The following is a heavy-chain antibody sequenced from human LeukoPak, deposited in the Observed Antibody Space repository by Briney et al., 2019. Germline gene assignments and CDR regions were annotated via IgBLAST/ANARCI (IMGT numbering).Heavy chain of an antibody. D-gene: IGHD3-22*01. CDR1: GGAINSGANY. CDR3: ARVNYYDSSGYPQGNYYYGMDV. Sequence: SETLSLTCSVSGGAINSGANYWNWIRQPPGKGLEWIGSVDHSGSTYYKSSLKSRVTISVDTSKNQFSLKLSSVTAADTAVYYCARVNYYDSSGYPQGNYYYGMDVWGQGTTVTVSS. J-gene: IGHJ6*02. CDR2: VDHSGST. V-gene: IGHV4-30-2*01.